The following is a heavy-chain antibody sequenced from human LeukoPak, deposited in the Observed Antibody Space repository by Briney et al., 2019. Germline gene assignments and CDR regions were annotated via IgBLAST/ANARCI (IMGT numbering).Heavy chain of an antibody. D-gene: IGHD1-7*01. CDR1: GFTFSSYG. J-gene: IGHJ4*02. Sequence: PGGSLRLSCAASGFTFSSYGMHWVRQAPGKGREWVAFIRYDGSNKYYADSVKGRFTISRDNSKNTLYLQMNSLRAEDTAVYYCAKDLGNWNSEYYFDYWGQGTLVTVSS. CDR2: IRYDGSNK. CDR3: AKDLGNWNSEYYFDY. V-gene: IGHV3-30*02.